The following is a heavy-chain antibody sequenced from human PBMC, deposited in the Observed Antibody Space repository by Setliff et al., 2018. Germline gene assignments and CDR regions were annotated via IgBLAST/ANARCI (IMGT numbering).Heavy chain of an antibody. CDR1: GYTFTSYD. J-gene: IGHJ4*02. D-gene: IGHD6-19*01. Sequence: GASVKVSCKASGYTFTSYDINWVRQATGQGLEWMGWMNPNSGNTGYAQKFQGRVTMSVDVSKSQFSLRLSSVTAADTAVYYCARKVEQWLTPHFDYWGQGALVTVSS. V-gene: IGHV1-8*02. CDR2: MNPNSGNT. CDR3: ARKVEQWLTPHFDY.